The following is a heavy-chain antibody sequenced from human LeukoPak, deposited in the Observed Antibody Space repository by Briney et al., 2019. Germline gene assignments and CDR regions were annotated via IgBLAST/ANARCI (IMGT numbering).Heavy chain of an antibody. CDR2: ISYDGSNK. CDR1: GFTFSSYG. D-gene: IGHD3-22*01. CDR3: AKDPGRITMIPLSVY. J-gene: IGHJ4*02. Sequence: PGGSLRLSCAASGFTFSSYGMHWVRQAPGKGLEWVAVISYDGSNKYYADSVKGRFTISRDNSKNTLYLQMNSLRAEDTAVYYCAKDPGRITMIPLSVYWGQGTLVTVSS. V-gene: IGHV3-30*18.